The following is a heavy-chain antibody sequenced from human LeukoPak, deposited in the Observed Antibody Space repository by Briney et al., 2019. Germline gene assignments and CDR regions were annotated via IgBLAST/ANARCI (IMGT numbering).Heavy chain of an antibody. J-gene: IGHJ3*02. Sequence: GGSLRLSCAASGFTFSSYWMHWVPQAPGKGLVWVSRINSDGSSTSYADSVKGRFTISRDNAKNTMYLQMNSLRAEDTAVYYCASGLSSIAARNAFDIWGQGTMVTVSS. D-gene: IGHD6-6*01. CDR3: ASGLSSIAARNAFDI. CDR1: GFTFSSYW. V-gene: IGHV3-74*01. CDR2: INSDGSST.